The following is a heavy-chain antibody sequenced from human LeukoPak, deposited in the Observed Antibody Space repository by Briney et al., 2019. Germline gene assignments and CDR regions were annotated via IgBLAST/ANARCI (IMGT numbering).Heavy chain of an antibody. V-gene: IGHV3-30*02. J-gene: IGHJ3*02. CDR2: IRYDGSNK. CDR1: GFTFSSYG. CDR3: ARVGAVGGVFRAFDI. Sequence: GGSLRLSCAASGFTFSSYGMHWVRQAPGKGLEWVAFIRYDGSNKYYADSVKGRFTISRDNSKNTLYLQMNSLRAEDTAVYYCARVGAVGGVFRAFDIWGQGTMVTVSS. D-gene: IGHD3-16*01.